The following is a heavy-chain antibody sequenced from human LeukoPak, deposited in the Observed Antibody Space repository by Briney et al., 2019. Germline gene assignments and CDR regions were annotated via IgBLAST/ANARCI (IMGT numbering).Heavy chain of an antibody. Sequence: GRSLRLSCAASEFTFNSYGMHWVRQAPGKGQEWVAVISYDGSNKFYADSVKGRFTISRDNAKNTLYLQMNSLRAEDTAVYYCARAPRYSSSWFDYWGQGTLVTVSS. V-gene: IGHV3-30*03. CDR2: ISYDGSNK. CDR3: ARAPRYSSSWFDY. J-gene: IGHJ4*02. D-gene: IGHD6-13*01. CDR1: EFTFNSYG.